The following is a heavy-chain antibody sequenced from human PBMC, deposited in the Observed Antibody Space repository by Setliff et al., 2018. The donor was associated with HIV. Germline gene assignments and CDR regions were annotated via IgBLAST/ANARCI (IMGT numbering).Heavy chain of an antibody. CDR1: GGTFSSYA. J-gene: IGHJ3*02. CDR3: ARDTPHIVVVTAPEPGDDAFDI. D-gene: IGHD2-21*02. V-gene: IGHV1-69*13. Sequence: SVKVSCKASGGTFSSYAISWVRQAPGQGLEWMGGIIPIFGTANYAQKFQGRVTITADESTSTAYMGLSSLRSEDTAVYYCARDTPHIVVVTAPEPGDDAFDIWGQGTTVTVSS. CDR2: IIPIFGTA.